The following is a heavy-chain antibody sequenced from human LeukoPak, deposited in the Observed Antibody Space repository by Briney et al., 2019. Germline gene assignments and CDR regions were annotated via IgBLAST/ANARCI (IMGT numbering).Heavy chain of an antibody. CDR1: GFTFSSYS. CDR3: ARIKTYYYDSSGYFFDY. CDR2: ICGSGGST. V-gene: IGHV3-23*01. J-gene: IGHJ4*02. Sequence: GGSLRLSCAASGFTFSSYSMSWVRQAPGKGLEWVSAICGSGGSTYYADSVKGRFTISRDNSKNTLYLQMNSLRAEDTAVYYCARIKTYYYDSSGYFFDYWGQGTLVTVSS. D-gene: IGHD3-22*01.